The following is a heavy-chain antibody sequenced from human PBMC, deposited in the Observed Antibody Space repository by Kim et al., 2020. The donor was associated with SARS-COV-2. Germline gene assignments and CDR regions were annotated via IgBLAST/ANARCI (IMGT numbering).Heavy chain of an antibody. CDR1: GGSISSYY. CDR2: IYYSGST. J-gene: IGHJ4*02. CDR3: ARLSSSWHFGIAVAGAFDY. D-gene: IGHD6-19*01. Sequence: SETLSLTCTVSGGSISSYYWSWIRQPPGKGLEWIGYIYYSGSTNYNPSLKSRVTISVDTSKNQFSLKLSSVTAADTAVYYCARLSSSWHFGIAVAGAFDYWGQGTLVTVSS. V-gene: IGHV4-59*08.